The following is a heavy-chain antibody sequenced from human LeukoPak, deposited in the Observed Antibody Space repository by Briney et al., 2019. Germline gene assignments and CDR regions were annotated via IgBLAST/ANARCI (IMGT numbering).Heavy chain of an antibody. Sequence: GESLKISCKGSGYRFTSHWSGWVRQMPGKGLEWMGIIYPGDSDTRYSPSFQGQVTISADKSISTAYLQWSSLKASDTAMYYCATFPPDERDYWGQGTLVTVSS. CDR2: IYPGDSDT. D-gene: IGHD2/OR15-2a*01. CDR3: ATFPPDERDY. CDR1: GYRFTSHW. V-gene: IGHV5-51*01. J-gene: IGHJ4*02.